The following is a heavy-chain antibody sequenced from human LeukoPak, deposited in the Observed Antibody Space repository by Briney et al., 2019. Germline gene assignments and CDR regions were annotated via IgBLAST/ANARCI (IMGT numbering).Heavy chain of an antibody. J-gene: IGHJ4*02. Sequence: GGSLRLSCAASGFTFSSSAMSWVRQAPGKGLEWVSAISNNGGYTYYADSVQGRFTISRDNSKSTLCLQMNSLRAEDTAAYYCAKQLGYCSDGSCYFPYWGQGTLVAVSS. CDR2: ISNNGGYT. CDR1: GFTFSSSA. CDR3: AKQLGYCSDGSCYFPY. D-gene: IGHD2-15*01. V-gene: IGHV3-23*01.